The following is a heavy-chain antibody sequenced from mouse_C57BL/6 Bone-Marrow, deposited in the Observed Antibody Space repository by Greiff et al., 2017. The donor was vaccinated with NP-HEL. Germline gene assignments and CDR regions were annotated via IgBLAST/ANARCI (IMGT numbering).Heavy chain of an antibody. CDR2: ISSGSSTI. Sequence: DVMLVESGGGLVKPGGSLKLSCAASGFTFSDYGMHWVRQAPEKGLEWVAYISSGSSTIYYADTVKGRFTISRDNAKNTLFLQMTSLRSEDTAMYYCARRDHYYGSSYGFAYWGQGTLVTVSA. D-gene: IGHD1-1*01. CDR1: GFTFSDYG. J-gene: IGHJ3*01. CDR3: ARRDHYYGSSYGFAY. V-gene: IGHV5-17*01.